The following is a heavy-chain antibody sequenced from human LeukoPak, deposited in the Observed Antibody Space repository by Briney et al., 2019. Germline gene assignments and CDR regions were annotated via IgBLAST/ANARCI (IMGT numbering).Heavy chain of an antibody. V-gene: IGHV1-69*06. CDR3: ARDRWPVTRIHYYYTMDV. D-gene: IGHD4-17*01. CDR1: GGTFSSYA. Sequence: SVKVSCKASGGTFSSYAISWVRQAPGQGLEWMGGIIPIFGTANYAQKFQGRVTITADKSTSTAYMELSSLRSEDTAVYYCARDRWPVTRIHYYYTMDVWGEGTTVTVSS. J-gene: IGHJ6*03. CDR2: IIPIFGTA.